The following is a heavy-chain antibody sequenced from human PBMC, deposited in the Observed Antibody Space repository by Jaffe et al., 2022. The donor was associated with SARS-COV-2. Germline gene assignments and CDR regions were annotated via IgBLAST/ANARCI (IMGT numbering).Heavy chain of an antibody. CDR3: ARVPLGGYYYGSGRKGGMDV. CDR2: ISSSSSYI. Sequence: EVQLVESGGGLVKPGGSLRLSCAASGFTFSSYSMNWVRQAPGKGLEWVSSISSSSSYIYYADSVKGRFTISRDNAKNSLYLQMNSLRAEDTAVYYCARVPLGGYYYGSGRKGGMDVWGQGTTVTVSS. CDR1: GFTFSSYS. J-gene: IGHJ6*02. D-gene: IGHD3-10*01. V-gene: IGHV3-21*01.